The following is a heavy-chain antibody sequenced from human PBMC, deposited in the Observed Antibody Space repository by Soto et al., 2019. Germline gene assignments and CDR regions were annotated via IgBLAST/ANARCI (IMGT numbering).Heavy chain of an antibody. Sequence: EVQLVESGGGLVRPGGSLRLSCAASGFTFSSYSMNWVRQAPGKGLEWVSYISSSSSTIYYADSVKGRFTISRDNAKNSLYLQMNSLRAVDTAVYYCVRDLNYGLFDYWGQGTLVTVSS. CDR2: ISSSSSTI. CDR1: GFTFSSYS. CDR3: VRDLNYGLFDY. D-gene: IGHD4-17*01. V-gene: IGHV3-48*01. J-gene: IGHJ4*02.